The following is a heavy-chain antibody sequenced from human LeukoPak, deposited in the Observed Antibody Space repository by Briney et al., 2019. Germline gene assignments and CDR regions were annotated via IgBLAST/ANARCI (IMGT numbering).Heavy chain of an antibody. CDR1: GGSISTYY. Sequence: PSETLSLTCSVSGGSISTYYWSWIRQPPGKGLEWIGYIYYSGSTNYNPSLKSRVSISVDTSKNQFSLKLTSVTAADTAVYYCARPCGGDCYHYYFDYWGQGTLVTVSS. J-gene: IGHJ4*02. D-gene: IGHD2-21*02. CDR3: ARPCGGDCYHYYFDY. CDR2: IYYSGST. V-gene: IGHV4-59*01.